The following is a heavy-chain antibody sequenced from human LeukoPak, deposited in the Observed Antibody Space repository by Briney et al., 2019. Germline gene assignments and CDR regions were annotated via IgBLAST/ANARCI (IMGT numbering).Heavy chain of an antibody. D-gene: IGHD6-19*01. Sequence: GGSLRLSCAASGFTFSTYSVSWVRQAPGKGLEWVSSIYGSGDRVFQADSVKGRFTISRDNSKNTLYLQMNSLRVEDTAVYYCAKDVAPDSGWDLDYWGRGTLVTVSS. CDR3: AKDVAPDSGWDLDY. CDR1: GFTFSTYS. J-gene: IGHJ4*02. CDR2: IYGSGDRV. V-gene: IGHV3-23*01.